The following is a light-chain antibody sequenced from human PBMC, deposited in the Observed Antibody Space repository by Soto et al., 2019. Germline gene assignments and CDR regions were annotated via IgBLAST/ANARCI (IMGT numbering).Light chain of an antibody. V-gene: IGLV2-14*01. J-gene: IGLJ1*01. CDR1: SSDVGGYNY. CDR2: EVN. Sequence: QSVLTQPASVSGSPGQSITISCTGTSSDVGGYNYVSWYQQHPGNAPRLMIYEVNNRPSGVPNRFSGSKSGNTASLTISGLQAEDEADYYCSSKTSSRTPFVFGTGTKVP. CDR3: SSKTSSRTPFV.